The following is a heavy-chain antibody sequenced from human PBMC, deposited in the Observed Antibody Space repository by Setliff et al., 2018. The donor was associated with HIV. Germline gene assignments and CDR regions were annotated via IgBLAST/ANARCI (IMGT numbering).Heavy chain of an antibody. CDR2: ITHSGSA. J-gene: IGHJ5*02. CDR1: GDSISGSSYS. CDR3: ARDIRPVVGMGFDP. V-gene: IGHV4-39*02. Sequence: SETLSLTCTVSGDSISGSSYSWGWIRQPPGKGPEWIGSITHSGSARYNPSLKSRVAISVDMSKNQFSLRVTSVAAADTAVYYCARDIRPVVGMGFDPWGQGTLVTVSS. D-gene: IGHD1-26*01.